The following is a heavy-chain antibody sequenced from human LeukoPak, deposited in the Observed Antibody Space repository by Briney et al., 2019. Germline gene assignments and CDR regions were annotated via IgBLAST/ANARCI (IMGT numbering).Heavy chain of an antibody. CDR3: AGRVTGYSSGYVY. CDR2: ISGSAGKI. CDR1: GFTFSNYA. V-gene: IGHV3-23*01. D-gene: IGHD5-18*01. Sequence: GGSLRLSCVASGFTFSNYAMSWVRQAPGKGLDWVSVISGSAGKIRYAGSVRGRFTISRDNSENTVYLQMNNLRAEDTAVYYCAGRVTGYSSGYVYWGQGTLVTVSS. J-gene: IGHJ4*02.